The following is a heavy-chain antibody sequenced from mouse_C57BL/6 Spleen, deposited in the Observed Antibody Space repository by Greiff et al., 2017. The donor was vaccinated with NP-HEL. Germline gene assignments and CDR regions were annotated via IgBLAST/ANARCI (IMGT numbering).Heavy chain of an antibody. D-gene: IGHD1-3*01. CDR2: ISYDGSN. V-gene: IGHV3-6*01. CDR1: GYSITSGYY. CDR3: ARGLVYEFDY. J-gene: IGHJ2*01. Sequence: EVQLQQSGPGLVKPSQSLSLTCSVTGYSITSGYYWNWIRQFPGNKLEWMGYISYDGSNNYNPSLKNRISITRDTSKNQFFLKLNSVTTEDTATYYCARGLVYEFDYWGQGTTLTVSS.